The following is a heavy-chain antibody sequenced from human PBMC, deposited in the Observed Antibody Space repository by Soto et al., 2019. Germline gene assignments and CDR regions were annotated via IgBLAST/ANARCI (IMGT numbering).Heavy chain of an antibody. J-gene: IGHJ4*02. CDR3: AKESTTVTTLDY. D-gene: IGHD4-17*01. CDR1: GFTFDDYA. CDR2: ISWNGGSI. Sequence: GGSLRLSCAASGFTFDDYAIHWVRQAPGKGLEWVSGISWNGGSIGYADSVKGRFTISRDNAKNSLYLQMNSLRAEDTALYYCAKESTTVTTLDYWGQGTLVTVSS. V-gene: IGHV3-9*01.